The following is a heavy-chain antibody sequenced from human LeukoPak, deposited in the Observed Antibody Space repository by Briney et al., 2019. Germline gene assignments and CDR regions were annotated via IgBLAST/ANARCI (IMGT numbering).Heavy chain of an antibody. CDR3: AKDMAAYYYASGNIDY. J-gene: IGHJ4*02. CDR2: ISWDGGGT. D-gene: IGHD3-10*01. Sequence: GRSLRLSCAASGFTFDDYAMHWVRQAPGKGLEWVSLISWDGGGTYYADTVKGRFTISRDNSKNSLYLQMNSLRAEDTALYYCAKDMAAYYYASGNIDYWGQGTLVTVSS. CDR1: GFTFDDYA. V-gene: IGHV3-43D*03.